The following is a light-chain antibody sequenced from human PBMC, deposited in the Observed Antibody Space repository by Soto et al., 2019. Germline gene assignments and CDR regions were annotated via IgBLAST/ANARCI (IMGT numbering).Light chain of an antibody. CDR2: GNS. CDR3: QSYDSSLRVYG. CDR1: SSNIGAGYD. V-gene: IGLV1-40*01. Sequence: QSVLTQPPSVSGAPGQSVTISCTGSSSNIGAGYDVHWYQQLPGTAPKLLIYGNSNRPSGVPDRFSGSKSGTSASLAITGLQAEDEADYYCQSYDSSLRVYGIGNGNKVT. J-gene: IGLJ1*01.